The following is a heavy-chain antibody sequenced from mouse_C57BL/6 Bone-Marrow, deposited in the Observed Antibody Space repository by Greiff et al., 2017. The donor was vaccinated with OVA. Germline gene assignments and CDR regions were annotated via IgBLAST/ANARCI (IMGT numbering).Heavy chain of an antibody. V-gene: IGHV1-61*01. CDR2: IYPSDSDT. D-gene: IGHD1-1*01. Sequence: VQLQQSEAALVRPGSSVKLSCKASGYTFTSYWMDWVKQMPGQGLEWIGNIYPSDSDTPYNQKFTDKATLTVDKSSSTAYMQLSSLTSEDYAVYYCARKDYYGSSYDYWGQGTTLTVSS. CDR1: GYTFTSYW. CDR3: ARKDYYGSSYDY. J-gene: IGHJ2*01.